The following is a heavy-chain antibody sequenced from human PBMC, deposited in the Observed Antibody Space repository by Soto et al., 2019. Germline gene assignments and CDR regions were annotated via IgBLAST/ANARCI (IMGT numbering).Heavy chain of an antibody. J-gene: IGHJ5*02. CDR1: GGSISSYY. D-gene: IGHD1-26*01. CDR3: ASSIVGPTKQINWIGP. Sequence: PSETLSLTCTVSGGSISSYYWSWIRQPPGKGLEWIGYIYYSGSTNYNPSLKSRVTMTGDTSITTAYLELFSLTSDDTALYFCASSIVGPTKQINWIGPWGQGTLVTVSS. CDR2: IYYSGST. V-gene: IGHV4-59*01.